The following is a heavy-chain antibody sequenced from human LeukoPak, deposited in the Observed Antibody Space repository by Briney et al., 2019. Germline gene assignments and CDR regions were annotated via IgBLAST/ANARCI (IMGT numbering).Heavy chain of an antibody. CDR1: GGSISSYY. D-gene: IGHD3-10*01. CDR3: ARERYGNYYYYMDV. J-gene: IGHJ6*03. V-gene: IGHV4-4*07. Sequence: PSETLSLTCTVSGGSISSYYWSWIRQPAGKGLEWIRRIYTSGSTNYNPSLKSRVTISVDKSKNQFSLKLSSVTAADTAVYYCARERYGNYYYYMDVWGKGTTVTVSS. CDR2: IYTSGST.